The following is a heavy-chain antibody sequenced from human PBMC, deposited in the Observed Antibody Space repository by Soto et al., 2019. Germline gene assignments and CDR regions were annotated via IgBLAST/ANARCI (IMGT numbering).Heavy chain of an antibody. Sequence: PGGSLRLSCGTSGFTFANFGMGWVRQAPGKGLYWVSGISSSGRRTYYADSVKGRFTISRDNSKNTVYLQMNGLRAEDTAVYYCARDPGPRAAAIRGLGWFDPWGQGTLVTVSS. CDR2: ISSSGRRT. J-gene: IGHJ5*02. V-gene: IGHV3-23*01. CDR3: ARDPGPRAAAIRGLGWFDP. CDR1: GFTFANFG. D-gene: IGHD2-2*01.